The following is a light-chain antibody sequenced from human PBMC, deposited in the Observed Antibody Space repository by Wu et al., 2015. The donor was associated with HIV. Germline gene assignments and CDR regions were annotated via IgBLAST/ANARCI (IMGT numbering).Light chain of an antibody. V-gene: IGKV3-20*01. J-gene: IGKJ4*01. CDR1: QSVSSGY. Sequence: DIVLTQSPGTLSLSPGEGVTLSCRASQSVSSGYLAWYQHKPGQSPRLLIYAASSRATGIPDRFTGSGSGTDFALTISRLEPEDFAVYYCQQYANSPLTFGGGTKVDIK. CDR3: QQYANSPLT. CDR2: AAS.